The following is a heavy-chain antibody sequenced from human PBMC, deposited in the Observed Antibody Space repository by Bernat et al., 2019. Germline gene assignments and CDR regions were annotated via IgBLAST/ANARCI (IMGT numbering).Heavy chain of an antibody. J-gene: IGHJ4*02. CDR3: ARDRPYMDN. Sequence: QVQVVESGGGVVQPGRSLRLSCVISRFIFSNSPMHWVRQAPGKGLEWVAVISSVGSSKYYAGSVKGRFTISRDNSKSTLYLQMNSLRLEDTAMYYCARDRPYMDNWGQGTLVTVSS. V-gene: IGHV3-30-3*01. D-gene: IGHD6-6*01. CDR1: RFIFSNSP. CDR2: ISSVGSSK.